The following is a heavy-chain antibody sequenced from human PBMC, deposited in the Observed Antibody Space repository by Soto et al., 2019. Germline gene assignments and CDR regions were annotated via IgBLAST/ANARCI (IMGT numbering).Heavy chain of an antibody. J-gene: IGHJ4*02. CDR1: GGSISGGDYY. D-gene: IGHD3-22*01. CDR3: ARETDSYYYDSSGFFDY. Sequence: LSLTCTVSGGSISGGDYYWSWIRQPPGKGLEWIGYIYYSGSTYYNLSLKSRVTISVDTSKNQFSLKLSSVTAADTAVYYCARETDSYYYDSSGFFDYWGQGTLVTVSS. V-gene: IGHV4-30-4*01. CDR2: IYYSGST.